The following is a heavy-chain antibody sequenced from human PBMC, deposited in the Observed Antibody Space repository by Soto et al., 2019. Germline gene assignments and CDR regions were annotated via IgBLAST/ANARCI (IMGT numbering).Heavy chain of an antibody. CDR3: ASLLDDVTTFDY. CDR2: IKYDGNEK. V-gene: IGHV3-7*01. D-gene: IGHD1-1*01. CDR1: GFSLSSKS. J-gene: IGHJ4*02. Sequence: LRLSCGVSGFSLSSKSMSWVRQAPGKGLEWVASIKYDGNEKFYVDSVKGRFTVSRDNAKNSLYLQMSSLRGDDTALYYCASLLDDVTTFDYWGQGSLVTVPQ.